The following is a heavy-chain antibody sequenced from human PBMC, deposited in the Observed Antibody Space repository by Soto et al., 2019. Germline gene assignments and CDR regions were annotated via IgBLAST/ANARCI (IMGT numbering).Heavy chain of an antibody. Sequence: DVQLVESGGGLVQPGRSLRLSCAASGFTFDDYAMHWVRQAPGKGLEWVSGISWNSGSIGYADSVKGRFTISRDNAKNSLYLQMNSLRAEDTALYYCAKDTNSRNYYYMDVWGKGTTVTVSS. CDR3: AKDTNSRNYYYMDV. D-gene: IGHD1-1*01. CDR2: ISWNSGSI. J-gene: IGHJ6*03. CDR1: GFTFDDYA. V-gene: IGHV3-9*01.